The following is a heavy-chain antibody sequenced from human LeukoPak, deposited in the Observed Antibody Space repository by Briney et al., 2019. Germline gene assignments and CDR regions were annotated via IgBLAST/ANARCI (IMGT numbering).Heavy chain of an antibody. CDR2: INHRGST. CDR3: ARFGYGSGSYYNWFDP. CDR1: GGSFSVYY. V-gene: IGHV4-34*01. D-gene: IGHD3-10*01. Sequence: NPSETLPLTCAVYGGSFSVYYWTWIRQPPGKGLEWIGEINHRGSTNHNPSLKSRVTISVDTSKNQFSLKLSSVTAADTAVYYCARFGYGSGSYYNWFDPWGQGTLVTVSS. J-gene: IGHJ5*02.